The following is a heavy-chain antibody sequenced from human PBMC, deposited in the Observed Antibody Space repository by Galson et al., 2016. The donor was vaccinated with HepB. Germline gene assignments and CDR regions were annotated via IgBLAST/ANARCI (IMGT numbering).Heavy chain of an antibody. D-gene: IGHD1-26*01. Sequence: SLRLSCAASGFAFSSYGMHWVRQAPGKGLEWVALISYDVSNKYYADSVKGRFTISRDNSKNTLYLQMNSLSAEDTAVYYFARAGHSETSHAYWGQGTLVTVSS. CDR3: ARAGHSETSHAY. CDR2: ISYDVSNK. V-gene: IGHV3-30*03. J-gene: IGHJ4*02. CDR1: GFAFSSYG.